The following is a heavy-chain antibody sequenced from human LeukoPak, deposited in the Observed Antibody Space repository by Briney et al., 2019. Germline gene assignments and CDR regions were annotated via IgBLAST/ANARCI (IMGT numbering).Heavy chain of an antibody. CDR3: ARGLHYYDSIAWGY. Sequence: GGSLRLSCAASGFTFSRYSMNWVRQAPGMGLEWVSSISSSSSYIYYADSVKGRFTISRDNAKNSLYLQMNSLRAEDTAVYYCARGLHYYDSIAWGYWGQGTLVTVSS. V-gene: IGHV3-21*01. J-gene: IGHJ4*02. CDR1: GFTFSRYS. D-gene: IGHD3-22*01. CDR2: ISSSSSYI.